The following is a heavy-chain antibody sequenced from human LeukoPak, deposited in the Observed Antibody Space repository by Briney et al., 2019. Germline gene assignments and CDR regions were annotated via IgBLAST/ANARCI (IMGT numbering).Heavy chain of an antibody. D-gene: IGHD3-9*01. CDR2: IYYSGST. V-gene: IGHV4-39*07. CDR1: GGSISSSSYY. CDR3: ARDAHLDWFFDY. Sequence: PSETLSLTCTVSGGSISSSSYYWGWIRQPPGEGLEWIGSIYYSGSTYYNPSLKSRVTISVDTSKNQFSLKLRSVTAADTAVYYCARDAHLDWFFDYWGQGTLVTVSS. J-gene: IGHJ4*02.